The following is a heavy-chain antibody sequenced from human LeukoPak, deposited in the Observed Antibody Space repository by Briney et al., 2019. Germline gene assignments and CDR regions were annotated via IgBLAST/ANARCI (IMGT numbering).Heavy chain of an antibody. V-gene: IGHV4-39*07. CDR2: IYYSGST. J-gene: IGHJ5*02. Sequence: SETLSLTCTVSGGSISSSSYYWGWIRQPPGKGLEWIGSIYYSGSTYYNPSLKSRVTISVDMSKNQFSLKLSSVTAADTAAYYCARDISPRGDNWFDPWGQGTLVTVSS. CDR1: GGSISSSSYY. CDR3: ARDISPRGDNWFDP. D-gene: IGHD3-16*01.